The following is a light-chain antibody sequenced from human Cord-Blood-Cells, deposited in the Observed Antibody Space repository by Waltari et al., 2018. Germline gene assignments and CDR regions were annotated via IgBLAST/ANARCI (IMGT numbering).Light chain of an antibody. CDR2: QDS. Sequence: SYELTQPPSVSVSPGQTASITCSGAKLGDKYACWYQQKPGQSPVLVIYQDSKRPSGHPERFSRSNSGNTATLTISGTQAMDEADCYCQAWDSSTADVVFGGGTKMTVL. CDR1: KLGDKY. CDR3: QAWDSSTADVV. J-gene: IGLJ2*01. V-gene: IGLV3-1*01.